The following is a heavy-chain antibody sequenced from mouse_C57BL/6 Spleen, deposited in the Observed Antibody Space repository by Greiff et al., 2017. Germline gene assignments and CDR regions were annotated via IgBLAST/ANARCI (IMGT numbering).Heavy chain of an antibody. CDR1: GYTFTSYW. CDR2: IDPSDSYT. J-gene: IGHJ3*01. Sequence: QVQLQQPGAELVMPGASVKLSCKASGYTFTSYWMHWVEQRPGQGLEWIGEIDPSDSYTNYNQKFKGKSTLTVDKSSSTAYMQLSSLTSEDSAVYYCARKINYYGSSYLAYWGQGTLVTVSA. CDR3: ARKINYYGSSYLAY. V-gene: IGHV1-69*01. D-gene: IGHD1-1*01.